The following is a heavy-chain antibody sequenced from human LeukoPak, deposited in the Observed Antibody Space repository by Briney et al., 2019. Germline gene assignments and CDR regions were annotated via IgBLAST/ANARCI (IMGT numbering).Heavy chain of an antibody. V-gene: IGHV1-18*01. CDR2: ISAYNGNT. J-gene: IGHJ5*02. CDR3: AIRVRPFSDLNWFDP. Sequence: ASVKVSCKASGYTFTSYGISWVRQAPGQGLEWMGWISAYNGNTNYAQKLQGRVTMATDTSTSTAYMELRSLRSEDTAVYYCAIRVRPFSDLNWFDPWGQGTLVTVSS. D-gene: IGHD3-22*01. CDR1: GYTFTSYG.